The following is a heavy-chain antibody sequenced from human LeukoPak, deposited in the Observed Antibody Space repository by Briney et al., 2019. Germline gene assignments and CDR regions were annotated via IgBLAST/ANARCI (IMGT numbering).Heavy chain of an antibody. D-gene: IGHD2-15*01. V-gene: IGHV3-20*04. CDR2: INWNGGST. CDR3: ARGAPTYCIGGTCHSGDPFDI. J-gene: IGHJ3*02. Sequence: GGSLRLSCAASGFTFDDFGVSWVRLAPGKGLEWVSGINWNGGSTGYADSVKGRFTISRDNAKNSLYLKTNSLRAEDTAFYYCARGAPTYCIGGTCHSGDPFDIWGQGTMVTVSS. CDR1: GFTFDDFG.